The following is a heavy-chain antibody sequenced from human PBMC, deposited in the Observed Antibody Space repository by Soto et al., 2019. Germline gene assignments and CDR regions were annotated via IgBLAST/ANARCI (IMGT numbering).Heavy chain of an antibody. Sequence: GGSLRLSCAASGFTFSTYAMSWVRQAPGKGLEWVSAISGSGGSTYYAGSVKGRFTISRDNSKNTLYLQMNSLRAEDTAVYYCARDGLDIVVVPAAGGVGHYYYYGLDVWGQGTTVTVSS. CDR3: ARDGLDIVVVPAAGGVGHYYYYGLDV. CDR2: ISGSGGST. CDR1: GFTFSTYA. D-gene: IGHD2-2*01. J-gene: IGHJ6*02. V-gene: IGHV3-23*01.